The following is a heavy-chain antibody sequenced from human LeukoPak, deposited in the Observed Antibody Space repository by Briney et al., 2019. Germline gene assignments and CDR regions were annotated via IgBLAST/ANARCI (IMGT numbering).Heavy chain of an antibody. J-gene: IGHJ4*02. CDR1: GGSMSSYY. Sequence: SETLSLTCTVSGGSMSSYYWTWILQPPGKGLEWVGYIYYSGTTKYNPSLKSRVTISLDTSKNQFSLELSSVTAADTAVYYCARAPYSSTWYLEYFDFWGEGTLVTVSS. CDR3: ARAPYSSTWYLEYFDF. D-gene: IGHD6-13*01. V-gene: IGHV4-59*01. CDR2: IYYSGTT.